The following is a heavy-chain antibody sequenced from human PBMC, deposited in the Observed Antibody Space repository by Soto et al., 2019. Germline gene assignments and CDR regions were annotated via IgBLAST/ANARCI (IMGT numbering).Heavy chain of an antibody. D-gene: IGHD5-12*01. CDR3: AKDESGYSGYDLVNWFDY. J-gene: IGHJ4*02. CDR2: ISGSGGST. V-gene: IGHV3-23*01. CDR1: GFTFSSYA. Sequence: EVQLLESGGGLVQPGGSLRLSCAASGFTFSSYAMSWVRQAPGKGLEWVSAISGSGGSTYYADSVKGRFTISRDNSKNTLYLQMNSLRAEDTAVYYCAKDESGYSGYDLVNWFDYWGQGTLVTVSS.